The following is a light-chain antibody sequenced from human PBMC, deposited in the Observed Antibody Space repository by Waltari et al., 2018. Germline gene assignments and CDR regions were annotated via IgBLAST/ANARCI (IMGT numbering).Light chain of an antibody. V-gene: IGKV4-1*01. J-gene: IGKJ3*01. CDR3: YQHFITPFA. CDR2: WAS. Sequence: DIVMTQSPDSLAVSLGERATINCKSSQSVLYSSSNKNYLSWYQQKPGQPPKLLIYWASTRESGVPDRFTGGGSGTDFTLTISSLQAEDVGVYYCYQHFITPFAFGPGTRVDIK. CDR1: QSVLYSSSNKNY.